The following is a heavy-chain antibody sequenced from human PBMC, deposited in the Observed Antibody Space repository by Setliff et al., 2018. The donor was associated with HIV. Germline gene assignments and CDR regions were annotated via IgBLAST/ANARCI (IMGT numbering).Heavy chain of an antibody. CDR1: GYTLSNYY. V-gene: IGHV1-46*01. J-gene: IGHJ6*02. Sequence: ASVKVSCKASGYTLSNYYMHWVRQAPGQGLEWMGIINPSGESTTYAQRFQGRVTMTTDRSTSTVYMELSSLRSEDTAVYYCAGDRGDLSLAYYLYYGMDVWGQGTTVTVSS. D-gene: IGHD3-10*01. CDR2: INPSGEST. CDR3: AGDRGDLSLAYYLYYGMDV.